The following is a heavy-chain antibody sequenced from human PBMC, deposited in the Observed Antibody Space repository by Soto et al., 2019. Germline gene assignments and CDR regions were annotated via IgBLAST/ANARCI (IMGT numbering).Heavy chain of an antibody. D-gene: IGHD2-2*02. J-gene: IGHJ6*02. Sequence: SETLSLTCAVYGGSFSGYYWSWIRQPPGKGLEWIGEINHSGSTNYNPSLKSRVTISVDTSKNQFSLKLSSLTAADTVVYYCARLSAKRYCSSTSCYTAYYFYYGIDVWGQGTTVTVSS. CDR3: ARLSAKRYCSSTSCYTAYYFYYGIDV. CDR1: GGSFSGYY. CDR2: INHSGST. V-gene: IGHV4-34*01.